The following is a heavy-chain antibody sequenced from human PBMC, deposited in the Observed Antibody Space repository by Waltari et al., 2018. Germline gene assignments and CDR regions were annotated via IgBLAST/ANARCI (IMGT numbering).Heavy chain of an antibody. CDR2: IKEDGSEK. Sequence: EVQLVESGGGLVQPGGSLRLSCAAFGFTFSTYWMTWVRQAPGKGLEWVANIKEDGSEKYHVDSVKGRFTISRDNANSSLYLQMNSLRAEDTAVYYCARDFRHSFRFYKYYYYMDVWGKGTTVTISS. D-gene: IGHD1-20*01. CDR3: ARDFRHSFRFYKYYYYMDV. V-gene: IGHV3-7*01. CDR1: GFTFSTYW. J-gene: IGHJ6*03.